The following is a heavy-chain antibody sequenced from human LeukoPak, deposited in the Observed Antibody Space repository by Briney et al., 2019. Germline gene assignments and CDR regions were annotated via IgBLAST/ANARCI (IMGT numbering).Heavy chain of an antibody. CDR3: ARENLAAAGTGY. D-gene: IGHD6-13*01. CDR1: GFTFSSYS. V-gene: IGHV3-21*01. CDR2: ISSSSSYI. J-gene: IGHJ4*02. Sequence: PGGSLRLSCAASGFTFSSYSMNWVRQAPGKGLEGVSSISSSSSYIYYADSVKGRFTISRDNAKNSLYLQMNSLRAEDTAVYYCARENLAAAGTGYWGQGTLVTVSS.